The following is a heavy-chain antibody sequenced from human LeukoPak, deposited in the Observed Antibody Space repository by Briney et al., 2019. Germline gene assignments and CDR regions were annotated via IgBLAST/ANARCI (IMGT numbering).Heavy chain of an antibody. CDR2: VSGSGGGT. J-gene: IGHJ4*02. CDR3: VREGWNDDLDY. D-gene: IGHD1-1*01. Sequence: PGGSLRLSCAASGFTFSSYAMSWVRQAPGKGLEWVSAVSGSGGGTYYADSVKGRFTISRDNAKNSLYLQMNSLRAEDTAVYYCVREGWNDDLDYWGQGTLVTVSS. CDR1: GFTFSSYA. V-gene: IGHV3-23*01.